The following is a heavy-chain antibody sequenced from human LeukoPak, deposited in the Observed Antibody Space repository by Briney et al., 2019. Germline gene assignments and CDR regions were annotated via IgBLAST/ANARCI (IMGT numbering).Heavy chain of an antibody. J-gene: IGHJ5*02. D-gene: IGHD6-13*01. CDR3: ARHKGFGSSYPPWFDP. Sequence: PSETLSLTCTVSGGSISSYYWSWIRQPPVKGLEWIGYIYYSGSTNYNPSLKSRVTISVDTSKNQFSLKLSSVTAADTAVYYCARHKGFGSSYPPWFDPWGQGTLVTVSS. V-gene: IGHV4-59*08. CDR1: GGSISSYY. CDR2: IYYSGST.